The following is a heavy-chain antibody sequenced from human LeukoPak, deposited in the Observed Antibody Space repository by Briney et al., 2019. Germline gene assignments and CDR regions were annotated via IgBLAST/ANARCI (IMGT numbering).Heavy chain of an antibody. Sequence: SETLSLTCTVSGGSISGYYWSWIRQPAGKGLEWIGRIYTSGSTNYNPSLKSRVSISIDTSKNQFSLKLSSVTPADTAVYYCARDSYGSGSSYNDYYYYMDVWGKGTTVTIS. V-gene: IGHV4-4*07. D-gene: IGHD3-10*01. CDR3: ARDSYGSGSSYNDYYYYMDV. CDR1: GGSISGYY. CDR2: IYTSGST. J-gene: IGHJ6*03.